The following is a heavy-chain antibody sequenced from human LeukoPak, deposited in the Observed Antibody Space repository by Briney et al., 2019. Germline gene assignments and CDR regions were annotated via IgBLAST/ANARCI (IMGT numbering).Heavy chain of an antibody. CDR1: GGTFSSYA. CDR3: ARDLNWDTAYDWFDP. CDR2: IIPIFGTA. V-gene: IGHV1-69*13. D-gene: IGHD5-18*01. J-gene: IGHJ5*02. Sequence: GASVKVSCKDSGGTFSSYAISWVRQAPGQGLEWMGGIIPIFGTANYAQKSQGRVTITADESTSTAFMELSSLRSEDMAVYYCARDLNWDTAYDWFDPWGQGTLVTVSS.